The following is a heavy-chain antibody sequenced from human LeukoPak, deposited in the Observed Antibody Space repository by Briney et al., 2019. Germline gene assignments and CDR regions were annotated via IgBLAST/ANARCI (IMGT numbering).Heavy chain of an antibody. V-gene: IGHV4-59*08. CDR3: ASRPQDAFDI. CDR1: GGSISSYY. J-gene: IGHJ3*02. Sequence: PSETLSLTCTVSGGSISSYYWSWIRQPPGKGLEWIGYIYYSGSTNYNPFLKSRVTISVDTSKNQFSLKLSSVTAADTAVYYCASRPQDAFDIWGQGTMVTVSS. CDR2: IYYSGST.